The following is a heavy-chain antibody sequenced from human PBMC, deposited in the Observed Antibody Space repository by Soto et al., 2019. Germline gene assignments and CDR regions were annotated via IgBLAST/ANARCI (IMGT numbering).Heavy chain of an antibody. V-gene: IGHV3-30-3*01. CDR1: GFTFSSYA. Sequence: QVQLVESGGGVVQPGRSLRLSCAASGFTFSSYAMHWVRQAPGKGLEWVAVISYDGSNKYYADSVKGRFTISRDNSKNTLYLQMNSLRAEDTAVYYCARDPKGDCSGGSCYSTQFDPWGQGTLFTVSS. D-gene: IGHD2-15*01. CDR3: ARDPKGDCSGGSCYSTQFDP. CDR2: ISYDGSNK. J-gene: IGHJ5*02.